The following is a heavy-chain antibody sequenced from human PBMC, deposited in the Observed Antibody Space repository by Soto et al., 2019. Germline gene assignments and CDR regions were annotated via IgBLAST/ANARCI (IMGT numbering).Heavy chain of an antibody. CDR1: VFTFSSYS. Sequence: SLRLSCAASVFTFSSYSMHWVRQAPGKGLEWVAVISYDGSNKYYADSVKGRFTISRDNSRNTLYLQMNSLRAEDTAVYSCARMAHDSRDYPAHHWYFDLWGRGTLVTVSS. CDR2: ISYDGSNK. D-gene: IGHD3-22*01. V-gene: IGHV3-30-3*01. CDR3: ARMAHDSRDYPAHHWYFDL. J-gene: IGHJ2*01.